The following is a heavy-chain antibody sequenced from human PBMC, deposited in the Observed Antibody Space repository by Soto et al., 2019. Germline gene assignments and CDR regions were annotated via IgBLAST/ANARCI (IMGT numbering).Heavy chain of an antibody. CDR3: ARVAIAAAGTGPHFNY. CDR1: GGSISSYY. CDR2: IYASGST. Sequence: SETLSLTCTVSGGSISSYYWSWIRQPAGKGLEWIGRIYASGSTNYNPSLKSRVTMSVDTSKNQFSLKLSSVTAADTAVYYCARVAIAAAGTGPHFNYWGQGTLVTLSS. V-gene: IGHV4-4*07. D-gene: IGHD6-13*01. J-gene: IGHJ4*02.